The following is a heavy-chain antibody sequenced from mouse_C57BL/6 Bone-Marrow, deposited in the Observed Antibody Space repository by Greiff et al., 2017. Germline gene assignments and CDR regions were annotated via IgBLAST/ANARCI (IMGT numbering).Heavy chain of an antibody. J-gene: IGHJ2*01. Sequence: EVQLQQSGPELVKPGASVKISCKASGYTFTDYYMNWVKQSHGKSLEWIGDINPNNGGTSYNQKFKGKATLTVDKSSSTAYMELRSLTSEYSAVYYFARCTTVVPFDYWGQGTTLTVSS. CDR3: ARCTTVVPFDY. CDR1: GYTFTDYY. D-gene: IGHD1-1*01. V-gene: IGHV1-26*01. CDR2: INPNNGGT.